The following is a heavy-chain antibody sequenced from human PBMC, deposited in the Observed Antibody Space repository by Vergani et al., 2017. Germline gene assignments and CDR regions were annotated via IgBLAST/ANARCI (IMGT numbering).Heavy chain of an antibody. CDR2: ISGSGGST. J-gene: IGHJ4*02. CDR3: GRESYIYN. V-gene: IGHV3-23*01. D-gene: IGHD5-24*01. CDR1: GFTFNHYV. Sequence: EVQLLESGGDLVQPGGSLRLSCAASGFTFNHYVMNWVRQAPGKGLEWVSGISGSGGSTYYAGSVKGRFTISRDNSKNTLYLQMNSLRVEDTAVYYCGRESYIYNWGQGTLVTVSS.